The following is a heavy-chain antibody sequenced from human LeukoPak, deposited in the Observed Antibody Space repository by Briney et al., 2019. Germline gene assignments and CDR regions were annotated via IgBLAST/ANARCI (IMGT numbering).Heavy chain of an antibody. D-gene: IGHD6-6*01. Sequence: SETLSLTCTVSGGSISNYYWSWIRQPPGKGLEWIGYIYYSGSTNYNPSLKSRVTISVDTSKNQFSLKLSSLTAADTAVYYCARGSSAFDIWGQGTMVTVSS. V-gene: IGHV4-59*01. J-gene: IGHJ3*02. CDR2: IYYSGST. CDR1: GGSISNYY. CDR3: ARGSSAFDI.